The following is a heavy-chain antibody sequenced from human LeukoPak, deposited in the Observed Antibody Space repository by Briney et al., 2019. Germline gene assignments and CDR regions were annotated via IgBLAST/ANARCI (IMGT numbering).Heavy chain of an antibody. J-gene: IGHJ3*02. CDR1: GFTFNRYW. D-gene: IGHD3-9*01. Sequence: GSLRLSCVASGFTFNRYWMIWVRQAPGKGLEWVANVNRDGNEKHYVDSVEGRFTTSRDNAKNSLFLQMNSLRNEDTAVYYCVRDDGNRTGSTYFDAFDIWGRGTLVTVSS. CDR2: VNRDGNEK. V-gene: IGHV3-7*03. CDR3: VRDDGNRTGSTYFDAFDI.